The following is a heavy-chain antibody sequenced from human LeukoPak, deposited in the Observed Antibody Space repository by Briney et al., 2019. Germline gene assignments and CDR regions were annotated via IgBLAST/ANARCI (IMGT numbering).Heavy chain of an antibody. J-gene: IGHJ3*02. Sequence: SVKVSCKASGGTFSSYAISWVRQAPGQGLEWMGGIIPIFGTANYAQKFQGRVTITTDESTSTAYMELSSLRSEDTAVYYCARDLLEIGAFDIWGQGTMVTVSS. CDR2: IIPIFGTA. CDR1: GGTFSSYA. D-gene: IGHD5-24*01. CDR3: ARDLLEIGAFDI. V-gene: IGHV1-69*05.